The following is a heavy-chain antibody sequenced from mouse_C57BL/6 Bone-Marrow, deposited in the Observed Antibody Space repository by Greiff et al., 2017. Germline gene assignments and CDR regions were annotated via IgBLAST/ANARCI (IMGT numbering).Heavy chain of an antibody. CDR2: LDPSDSYT. V-gene: IGHV1-69*01. CDR3: ARDGSKEGAMDY. J-gene: IGHJ4*01. Sequence: VQLQQPGAELVMPGASVKLSCKASGYTFTSYWMHWVKQRPGQGLEWIGELDPSDSYTNYNQKFKGKSTLTVDKSSSTAYMQLSSLTSEDSAVYYCARDGSKEGAMDYWGQGTSVTVSS. D-gene: IGHD2-3*01. CDR1: GYTFTSYW.